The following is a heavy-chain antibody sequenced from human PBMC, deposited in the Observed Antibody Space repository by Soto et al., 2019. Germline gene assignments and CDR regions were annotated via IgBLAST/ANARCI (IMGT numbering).Heavy chain of an antibody. CDR2: ISAYNGNT. CDR1: GYTFTNFG. CDR3: ANLYMFTFGGVLGPNDEFDV. J-gene: IGHJ3*01. Sequence: ASVKVSCKASGYTFTNFGISWVRQAPGQGLEWMGWISAYNGNTNYAQKFQGRVTMTTDTSTSTAYMEVRSLRFDDTAMYYCANLYMFTFGGVLGPNDEFDVWGQGILVTVS. V-gene: IGHV1-18*01. D-gene: IGHD3-16*01.